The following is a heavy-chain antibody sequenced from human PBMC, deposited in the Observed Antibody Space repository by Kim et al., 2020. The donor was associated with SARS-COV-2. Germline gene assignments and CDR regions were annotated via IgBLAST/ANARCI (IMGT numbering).Heavy chain of an antibody. CDR1: GFTFSNAW. V-gene: IGHV3-15*01. CDR2: IKSKTDGGTT. CDR3: TEVDYYYYGMDV. J-gene: IGHJ6*02. Sequence: GGSLRLSCAASGFTFSNAWMSWVRQAPGKGLEWVGRIKSKTDGGTTDYAAPVKGRFTISRDDSKNTLYLQMNSLKTEDTAVYYCTEVDYYYYGMDVWGQGTTVTVSS.